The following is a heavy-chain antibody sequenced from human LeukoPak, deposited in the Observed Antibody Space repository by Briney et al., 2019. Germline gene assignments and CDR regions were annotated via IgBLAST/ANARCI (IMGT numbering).Heavy chain of an antibody. Sequence: PGGSLRLSCAGSGFTFSSYEMNWVRQAPGKGLQWVSYISSSGNKIYYANSVKGRFTISRDNAKNSLSLQMNSLRDEDTAVYYCARGHPPQYTIVWDNWFYPWGQGTLVTVSS. V-gene: IGHV3-48*03. CDR3: ARGHPPQYTIVWDNWFYP. CDR2: ISSSGNKI. CDR1: GFTFSSYE. D-gene: IGHD2-2*02. J-gene: IGHJ5*02.